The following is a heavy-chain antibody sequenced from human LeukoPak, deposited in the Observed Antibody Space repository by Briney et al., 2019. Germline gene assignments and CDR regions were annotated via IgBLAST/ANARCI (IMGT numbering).Heavy chain of an antibody. CDR2: INWNGGST. V-gene: IGHV3-20*04. Sequence: GGSLRLSCAASGFTFDDYGMSWVRQAPGKGLEWVSGINWNGGSTVYADSVKGRFTISRDNAKNSLYLQMNSLRAEDTALYYCARDLWFGELSPGGYWGRGTLVTVSS. D-gene: IGHD3-10*01. CDR3: ARDLWFGELSPGGY. CDR1: GFTFDDYG. J-gene: IGHJ4*02.